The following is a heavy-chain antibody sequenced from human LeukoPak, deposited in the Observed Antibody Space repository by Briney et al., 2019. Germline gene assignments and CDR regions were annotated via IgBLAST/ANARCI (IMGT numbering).Heavy chain of an antibody. D-gene: IGHD3-22*01. V-gene: IGHV1-69*04. CDR1: GGTFSSYA. CDR2: IIPILGTA. J-gene: IGHJ4*02. CDR3: ARDLGTYYYDSSGYSYFDY. Sequence: ASVKVSCKASGGTFSSYAISWVRQAPGQGLEWMGRIIPILGTANYAQKFQGRVTITADKSTSTAYMELSSLRSEDTAVYYCARDLGTYYYDSSGYSYFDYWGQGTLVTVSS.